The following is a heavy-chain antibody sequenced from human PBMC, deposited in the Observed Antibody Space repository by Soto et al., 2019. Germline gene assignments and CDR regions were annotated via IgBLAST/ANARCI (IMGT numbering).Heavy chain of an antibody. CDR2: ISSSSSYI. V-gene: IGHV3-21*01. CDR1: GFTFSSYS. CDR3: ARDLLGYCSGGSCYSDGMDV. Sequence: GESLKISCAASGFTFSSYSMNWVRQAPGKGLEWVSSISSSSSYIYYADSVKGRFTISRDNAKNSLYLQMNSLRAEDTAVYYCARDLLGYCSGGSCYSDGMDVWGQGTTVTVSS. J-gene: IGHJ6*02. D-gene: IGHD2-15*01.